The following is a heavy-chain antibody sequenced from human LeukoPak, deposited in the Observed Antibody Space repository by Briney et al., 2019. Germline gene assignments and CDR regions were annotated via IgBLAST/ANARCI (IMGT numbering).Heavy chain of an antibody. CDR1: GFTLSNVW. Sequence: GGSLRLSCATSGFTLSNVWMSWVRQAPGKGLEWVGNIRGDGSVKFYLDSVKGRFTISRDNSKNTLYLQMNSLRAEDTAAYYCSRSGIVVAAFDYWGQGTLVTVSS. V-gene: IGHV3-7*01. CDR3: SRSGIVVAAFDY. J-gene: IGHJ4*02. CDR2: IRGDGSVK. D-gene: IGHD3-22*01.